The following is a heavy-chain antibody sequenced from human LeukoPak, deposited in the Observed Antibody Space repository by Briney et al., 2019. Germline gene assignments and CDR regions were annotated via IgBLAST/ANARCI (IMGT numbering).Heavy chain of an antibody. CDR3: AKGVPRYEGGAWIDAFDI. Sequence: PGGSLRLSCAASGFTFTTYAMSWVRQAPGKGLEWVSSISGSGGSTYYADSVKGRFTISRDNSKNTLSLQMNNLRADETALYYCAKGVPRYEGGAWIDAFDIWGQGTMVTVSS. D-gene: IGHD2-21*01. V-gene: IGHV3-23*01. CDR1: GFTFTTYA. CDR2: ISGSGGST. J-gene: IGHJ3*02.